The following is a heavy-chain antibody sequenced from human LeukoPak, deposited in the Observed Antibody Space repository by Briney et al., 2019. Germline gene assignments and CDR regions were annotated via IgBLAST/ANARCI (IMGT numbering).Heavy chain of an antibody. D-gene: IGHD4-23*01. CDR3: AKVRGGGGNSPYYFDY. J-gene: IGHJ4*02. CDR2: ISHDGSYK. V-gene: IGHV3-30*18. CDR1: GLTFSSYA. Sequence: PGGSLRLSCAASGLTFSSYAMSWVRQAPGKGLEWVAIISHDGSYKYYADSVKGRFTTSRDNSKNTLYLQMNSLRAEDTAVYYCAKVRGGGGNSPYYFDYWGQGTLVTVSS.